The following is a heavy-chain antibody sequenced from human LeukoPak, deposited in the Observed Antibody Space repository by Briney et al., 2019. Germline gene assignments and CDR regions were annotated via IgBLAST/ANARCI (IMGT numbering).Heavy chain of an antibody. D-gene: IGHD4-17*01. V-gene: IGHV3-7*05. Sequence: GGSLRLSCAASGFTFSIYWMSWVRQAPGKGLEWVANINQDGSEKYYVDSVKGRFTISRDNAKNSLYLQMNSLSAEDTAAYYCARDKSYGDSEDYWGQGTLVTVSS. CDR3: ARDKSYGDSEDY. J-gene: IGHJ4*02. CDR2: INQDGSEK. CDR1: GFTFSIYW.